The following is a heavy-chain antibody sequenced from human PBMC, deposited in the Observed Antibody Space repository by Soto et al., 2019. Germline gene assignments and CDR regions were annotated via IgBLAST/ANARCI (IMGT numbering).Heavy chain of an antibody. CDR1: GYSFTSYW. D-gene: IGHD6-13*01. CDR3: ARWERLGGSSWYGVLFDY. Sequence: GESLKISCKGSGYSFTSYWIGWVRQMPGKGLEWMGIIYPGDSDTRYSPSFQGQVTISADKSISTAYLQWSSLKASDTAMYYCARWERLGGSSWYGVLFDYWGQGTLVTVSS. J-gene: IGHJ4*02. CDR2: IYPGDSDT. V-gene: IGHV5-51*01.